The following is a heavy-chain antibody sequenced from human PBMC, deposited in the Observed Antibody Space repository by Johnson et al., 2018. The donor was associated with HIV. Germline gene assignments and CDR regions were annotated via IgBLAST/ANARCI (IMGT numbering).Heavy chain of an antibody. Sequence: VQLVESGGGVVQPGGSLRLSCGASGFTFSSYGMHWVRQAPGKGLEWAGHIKNKADGGTTEYAAPVKGRFSISRDDSKNTLYLQMNSLRAEDTAVYYCARWSRDGYNYLNDAFDIWGQGTMVTVSS. V-gene: IGHV3-15*01. CDR3: ARWSRDGYNYLNDAFDI. CDR2: IKNKADGGTT. D-gene: IGHD5-24*01. CDR1: GFTFSSYG. J-gene: IGHJ3*02.